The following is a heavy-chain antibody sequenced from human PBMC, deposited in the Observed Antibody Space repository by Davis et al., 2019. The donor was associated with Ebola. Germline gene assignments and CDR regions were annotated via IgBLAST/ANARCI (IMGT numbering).Heavy chain of an antibody. CDR1: GGSFSSYY. J-gene: IGHJ6*02. D-gene: IGHD3-16*01. V-gene: IGHV4-59*01. CDR3: ARALRSGGMDV. CDR2: IYYSGST. Sequence: MPGGSLRLSCTVSGGSFSSYYWSWIRQPPGKGLEWIGYIYYSGSTNYNPALKTRVTISVDTSKNQFSLKLSSVTAAATAVYYCARALRSGGMDVWGQGTTVTVSS.